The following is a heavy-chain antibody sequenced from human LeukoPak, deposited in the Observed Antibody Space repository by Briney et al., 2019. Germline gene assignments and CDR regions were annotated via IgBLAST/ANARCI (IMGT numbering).Heavy chain of an antibody. D-gene: IGHD2-21*02. CDR1: RYTFTSYG. Sequence: ASVKVSCKASRYTFTSYGISWVRQAPGQGLEWMGWISAYNGNTNYAQKLQGRVTMTTDTSTSTAYMELRSLRSDDTAVYYCARDDIVVVTAGAFDIWGQGTMVTVSS. J-gene: IGHJ3*02. V-gene: IGHV1-18*01. CDR3: ARDDIVVVTAGAFDI. CDR2: ISAYNGNT.